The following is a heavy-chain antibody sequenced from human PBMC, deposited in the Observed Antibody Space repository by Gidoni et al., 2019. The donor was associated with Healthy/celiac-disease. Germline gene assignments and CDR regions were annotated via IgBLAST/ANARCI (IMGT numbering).Heavy chain of an antibody. Sequence: QVQLQQWGAGLLKPSETLSLTCAVYGGSFSGYYWSWIRQPPGKGLEWIGEINHSGSTNYNPSFKSRVTISVDTSKNQFSLKLSSVTAADTAVYYCARCKVGYNWNYVAWFDPWGQGTLVTVSS. V-gene: IGHV4-34*01. CDR2: INHSGST. CDR1: GGSFSGYY. D-gene: IGHD1-7*01. CDR3: ARCKVGYNWNYVAWFDP. J-gene: IGHJ5*02.